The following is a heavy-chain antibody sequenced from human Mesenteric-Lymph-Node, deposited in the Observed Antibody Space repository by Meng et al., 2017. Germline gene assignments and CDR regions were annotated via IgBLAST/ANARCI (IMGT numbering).Heavy chain of an antibody. CDR3: AREIDVAAAENPQELFDS. Sequence: QLRLRRQGPRLCGPSGPLAPTVTLSGASISSGAYSWSWIRQQPVKGLDLIGYTYYTGSTSYIQSLKSRVILSVDTSKNQFSLKLSSVTAADPAVYYCAREIDVAAAENPQELFDSWGQGTLVTVSS. CDR2: TYYTGST. J-gene: IGHJ4*02. V-gene: IGHV4-31*03. CDR1: GASISSGAYS. D-gene: IGHD6-13*01.